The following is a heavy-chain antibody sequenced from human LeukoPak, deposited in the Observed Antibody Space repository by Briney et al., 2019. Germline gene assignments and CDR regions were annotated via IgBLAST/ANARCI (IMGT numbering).Heavy chain of an antibody. CDR3: ARVVWQQLVPAFDY. CDR1: GGSISSYY. V-gene: IGHV4-59*01. J-gene: IGHJ4*02. Sequence: SETLSLTCTVSGGSISSYYWGWIRQPPGKGLEWIGYIYYSGSTNYNPSLKSRVTISVDTSKNQFSLKLSSVTAADTAVYYCARVVWQQLVPAFDYWGQGTLVTVSS. CDR2: IYYSGST. D-gene: IGHD6-13*01.